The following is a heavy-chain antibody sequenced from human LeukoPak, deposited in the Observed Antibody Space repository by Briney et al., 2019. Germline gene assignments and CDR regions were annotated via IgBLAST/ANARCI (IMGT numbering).Heavy chain of an antibody. V-gene: IGHV4-59*08. Sequence: SETLSLTCTVCGGSISSYYWSWIRQPPGKGLEWLGYIYYSGGTNYNPSLKSRVTISVDTSKNQFSLKLSSVTAADTAVYYCARSGIRYYSDSSGYYYPFDYGGQGTLVTVSS. J-gene: IGHJ4*02. CDR3: ARSGIRYYSDSSGYYYPFDY. D-gene: IGHD3-22*01. CDR2: IYYSGGT. CDR1: GGSISSYY.